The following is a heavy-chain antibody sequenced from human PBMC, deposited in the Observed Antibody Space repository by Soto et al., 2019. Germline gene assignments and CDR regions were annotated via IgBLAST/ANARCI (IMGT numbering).Heavy chain of an antibody. CDR3: ASPDIVLVPAAPPPYYYYGMDG. CDR2: ISAYNGNT. CDR1: GYTFTSYG. J-gene: IGHJ6*02. V-gene: IGHV1-18*01. D-gene: IGHD2-2*01. Sequence: ASVKVSCKASGYTFTSYGISWVRQAPGQGLEWMGWISAYNGNTNYAQKLQGRVTMTTDTSTSTAYMELRSLRSDDTAVYYCASPDIVLVPAAPPPYYYYGMDGWGQGTTVTVSS.